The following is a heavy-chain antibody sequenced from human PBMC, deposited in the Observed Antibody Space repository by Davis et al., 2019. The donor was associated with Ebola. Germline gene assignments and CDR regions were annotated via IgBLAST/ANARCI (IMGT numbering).Heavy chain of an antibody. V-gene: IGHV3-23*01. D-gene: IGHD1-1*01. Sequence: PGGSLRLSCTDSVITFSSYAMTWVRQAPGKGLEWVSAISGSGGSTYYADSVKGRFTISRDNSKNTLYLQMNSLRAEDTAVYYCARDADKSPNWNCDYWGQGTLVTVSS. CDR1: VITFSSYA. J-gene: IGHJ4*02. CDR2: ISGSGGST. CDR3: ARDADKSPNWNCDY.